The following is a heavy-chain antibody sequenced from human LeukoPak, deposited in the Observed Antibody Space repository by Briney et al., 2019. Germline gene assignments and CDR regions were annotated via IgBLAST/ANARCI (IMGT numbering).Heavy chain of an antibody. CDR3: ARWGPYDYVWGSYRGFDY. V-gene: IGHV1-8*01. CDR1: GYTFTKYD. CDR2: MNPNSGNT. D-gene: IGHD3-16*02. Sequence: ASVKVSCRASGYTFTKYDMNWLRQATGQGLEWMGWMNPNSGNTGYAQKFQGRVTMTRNTSISTAYMELSSLRSEDTAVYYCARWGPYDYVWGSYRGFDYWGQGTLVTVSS. J-gene: IGHJ4*02.